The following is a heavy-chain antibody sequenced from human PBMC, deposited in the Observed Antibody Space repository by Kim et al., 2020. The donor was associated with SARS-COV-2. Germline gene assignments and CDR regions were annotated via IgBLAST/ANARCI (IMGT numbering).Heavy chain of an antibody. V-gene: IGHV3-11*01. J-gene: IGHJ5*02. D-gene: IGHD5-12*01. CDR3: ARDSVRMMATTS. Sequence: YYADSGKGRFTISRDNAKNSLYRQMNSLRAEDTAVYYCARDSVRMMATTSWGQGTLVTVSS.